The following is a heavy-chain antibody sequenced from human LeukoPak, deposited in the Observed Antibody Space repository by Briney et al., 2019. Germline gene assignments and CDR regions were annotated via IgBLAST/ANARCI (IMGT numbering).Heavy chain of an antibody. Sequence: GGSLRLSCAASGFTFSSYGFNWVRQAPGKGLEWVSGMSGSGSSTYYADSVKGRFTISRDNSKNTLYLQMNSLRAEDTAVYYCARVLRGYDSSAYYYDYFDYWGQGTLVTVSS. CDR3: ARVLRGYDSSAYYYDYFDY. J-gene: IGHJ4*02. CDR2: MSGSGSST. CDR1: GFTFSSYG. V-gene: IGHV3-23*01. D-gene: IGHD3-22*01.